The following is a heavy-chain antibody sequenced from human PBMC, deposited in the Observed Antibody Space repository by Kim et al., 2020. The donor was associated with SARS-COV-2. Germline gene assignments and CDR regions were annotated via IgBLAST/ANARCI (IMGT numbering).Heavy chain of an antibody. D-gene: IGHD6-6*01. CDR3: AKDSSSRYKVFDY. CDR2: ISGSGGST. Sequence: GGSLRLSCAASGFTFSSYAMSWVRQAPRKGLEWVSAISGSGGSTYYADSVKGRFTISRDNSKNTLYLQMNSLRAEDTAVYYCAKDSSSRYKVFDYWGQGTLVTVSS. J-gene: IGHJ4*02. CDR1: GFTFSSYA. V-gene: IGHV3-23*01.